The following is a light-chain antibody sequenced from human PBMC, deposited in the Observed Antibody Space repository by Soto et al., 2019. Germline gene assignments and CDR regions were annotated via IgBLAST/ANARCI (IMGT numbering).Light chain of an antibody. CDR3: QQYYSIHT. Sequence: DIVMTQSPDSLAVSLGERATINCKSSQSVLYSSNNKNYLAWYQQKPGQPPKLLIYWASTRESGVPDRFSGSGSGKDFTLTISSLQAEDVAVYYCQQYYSIHTFGQGTKLEIK. CDR2: WAS. CDR1: QSVLYSSNNKNY. V-gene: IGKV4-1*01. J-gene: IGKJ2*01.